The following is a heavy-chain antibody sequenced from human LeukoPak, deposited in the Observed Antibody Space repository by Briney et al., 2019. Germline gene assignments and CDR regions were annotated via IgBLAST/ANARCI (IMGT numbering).Heavy chain of an antibody. J-gene: IGHJ4*02. CDR3: ANHLACGSTSCPPFDY. CDR2: ISNSGSYI. Sequence: GGSLRLSCVASGFTLSSHLMGWVRQAPGKGLEWVSSISNSGSYIYYADSVKGRFTISRDNAKNSLYLQMNSLRAEDTAVYYCANHLACGSTSCPPFDYWGQGTLVTVSS. D-gene: IGHD2-2*01. V-gene: IGHV3-21*01. CDR1: GFTLSSHL.